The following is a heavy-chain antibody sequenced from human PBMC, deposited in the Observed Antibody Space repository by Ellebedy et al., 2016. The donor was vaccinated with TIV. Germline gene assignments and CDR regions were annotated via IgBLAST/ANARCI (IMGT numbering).Heavy chain of an antibody. CDR2: ISGNSGHI. CDR1: GFTFSTFT. CDR3: ARDASSTWSKDY. V-gene: IGHV3-21*01. Sequence: GESLKISXAASGFTFSTFTMNWVRQAPGKGLEWVSSISGNSGHIYYAGSVKGRFTISRDNAKNSLYLQMKSLRAEDTAVYYCARDASSTWSKDYWGQGTLVTVSS. D-gene: IGHD6-13*01. J-gene: IGHJ4*02.